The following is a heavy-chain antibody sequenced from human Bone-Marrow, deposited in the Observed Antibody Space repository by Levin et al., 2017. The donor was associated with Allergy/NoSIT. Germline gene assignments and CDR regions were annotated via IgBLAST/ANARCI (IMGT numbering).Heavy chain of an antibody. J-gene: IGHJ6*02. Sequence: SVKVSCKASGDTFSTFAFAWVRQAPGQGLEWMGGIIPKSATVNYAQNFQGRVTINADESTNTVNLELSSLRSEDTAVFYFAASKGGVGGTTFWHYFCALAVWGPGTTVTVTS. CDR3: AASKGGVGGTTFWHYFCALAV. CDR2: IIPKSATV. V-gene: IGHV1-69*13. CDR1: GDTFSTFA. D-gene: IGHD1/OR15-1a*01.